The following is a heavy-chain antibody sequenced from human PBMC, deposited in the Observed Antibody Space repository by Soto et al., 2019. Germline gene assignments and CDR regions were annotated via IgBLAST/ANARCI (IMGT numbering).Heavy chain of an antibody. V-gene: IGHV5-51*01. CDR3: ARTAAAGKYYYGVDV. CDR2: IDPGDSDT. D-gene: IGHD6-13*01. J-gene: IGHJ6*02. Sequence: GESLEISCKGSGYSFTSYWIGWVRQMPGKGLEWMGIIDPGDSDTRYSPSFQGQVTISADKSISTAYLQWSSLKASDTAIYYCARTAAAGKYYYGVDVWGQGTTVTVSS. CDR1: GYSFTSYW.